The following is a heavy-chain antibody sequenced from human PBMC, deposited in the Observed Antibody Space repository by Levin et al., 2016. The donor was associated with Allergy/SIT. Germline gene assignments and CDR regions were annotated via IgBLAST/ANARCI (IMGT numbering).Heavy chain of an antibody. V-gene: IGHV3-7*03. CDR1: GFTFSSYW. Sequence: GESLKISCAASGFTFSSYWMSWVRQAPGKGLEWVANIKQDGSEKFYVDSVKGRFTISRDNAKNSLYLQMNSLRAEDTAVYHCARGMVYAINWFDPWGQGTLVTVSS. CDR3: ARGMVYAINWFDP. D-gene: IGHD2-8*01. J-gene: IGHJ5*02. CDR2: IKQDGSEK.